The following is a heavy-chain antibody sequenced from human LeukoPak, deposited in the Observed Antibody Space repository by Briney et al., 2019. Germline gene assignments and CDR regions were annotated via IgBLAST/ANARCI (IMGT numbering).Heavy chain of an antibody. J-gene: IGHJ1*01. Sequence: SETLSLTCTVSGGSISSYYWSWIRQPPGKGLEWIGYIYYSGSTNYNPSLKRRVTISVDTSKNQFSLKLNSVTAADTAVYFCATISGSYGSPFWGQGTLVTVSS. CDR1: GGSISSYY. D-gene: IGHD3-16*01. CDR3: ATISGSYGSPF. CDR2: IYYSGST. V-gene: IGHV4-59*01.